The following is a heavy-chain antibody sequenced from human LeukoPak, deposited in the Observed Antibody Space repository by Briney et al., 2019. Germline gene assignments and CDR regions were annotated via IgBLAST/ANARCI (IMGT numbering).Heavy chain of an antibody. CDR1: GGSISSNTYY. V-gene: IGHV4-39*07. J-gene: IGHJ4*02. Sequence: SETLSLTCSVSGGSISSNTYYWGWIRQPPGKGLEWIGSLYYGGTTYYNPSLESRVTISVDTSKTQFSLRLSSVTAADTAVYYCARGGTYCGGDCLPDFWGQGTLVTVSS. D-gene: IGHD2-21*02. CDR2: LYYGGTT. CDR3: ARGGTYCGGDCLPDF.